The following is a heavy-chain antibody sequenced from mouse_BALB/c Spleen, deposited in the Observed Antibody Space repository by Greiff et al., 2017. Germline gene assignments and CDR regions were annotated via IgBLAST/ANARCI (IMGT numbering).Heavy chain of an antibody. D-gene: IGHD2-1*01. CDR2: IYPGDGDT. Sequence: QVQLQQSGPELVKPGASVKISCKASGYAFRSSWMNWVKQRPGQGLEWIGRIYPGDGDTNYNGKFKGKATLTADKSSSTAYMQLSSLTSVDSAVYFCARRGYGNYLMDYWGQGTSVTVSS. CDR3: ARRGYGNYLMDY. V-gene: IGHV1-82*01. J-gene: IGHJ4*01. CDR1: GYAFRSSW.